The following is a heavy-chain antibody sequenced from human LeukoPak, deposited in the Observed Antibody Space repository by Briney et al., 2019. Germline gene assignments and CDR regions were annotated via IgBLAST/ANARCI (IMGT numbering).Heavy chain of an antibody. Sequence: ASVKVSCKASGYTFTGYYMHWVRQAPGQGLEGMGWINPNSGGTNYAQKFQGRVTMTRETSISTAYTELSRLRSDDTAVYYCARVFDFWSGYYLFDYWGQGTLVTVSS. CDR1: GYTFTGYY. CDR3: ARVFDFWSGYYLFDY. J-gene: IGHJ4*02. D-gene: IGHD3-3*01. CDR2: INPNSGGT. V-gene: IGHV1-2*02.